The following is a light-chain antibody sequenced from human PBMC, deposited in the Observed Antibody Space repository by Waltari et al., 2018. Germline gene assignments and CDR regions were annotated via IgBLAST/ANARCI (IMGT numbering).Light chain of an antibody. Sequence: DLQMTQSPSTLPASIGDSVTITCRASQSISPWLAWYQQKPGKAPKVVIYKTSILESGVPSRFSGSGSGTEFTLTISSLQPDDFATYYCQHYGCFSQTFGQGTKVEVK. CDR2: KTS. CDR3: QHYGCFSQT. CDR1: QSISPW. J-gene: IGKJ1*01. V-gene: IGKV1-5*03.